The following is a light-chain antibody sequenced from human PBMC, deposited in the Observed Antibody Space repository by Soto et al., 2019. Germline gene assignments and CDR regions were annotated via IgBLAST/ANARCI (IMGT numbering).Light chain of an antibody. J-gene: IGLJ3*02. CDR3: SAWDDSLHGVV. CDR1: SSNIENNA. CDR2: YDD. Sequence: QPVLTQPPSVSAAPRQRVTISCSGSSSNIENNAVNWYQQLPGKAPKLLIYYDDLLSSGVSDRFSGSKSGTSASLAISGLQAEDEADYYCSAWDDSLHGVVFGGGTKVTVL. V-gene: IGLV1-36*01.